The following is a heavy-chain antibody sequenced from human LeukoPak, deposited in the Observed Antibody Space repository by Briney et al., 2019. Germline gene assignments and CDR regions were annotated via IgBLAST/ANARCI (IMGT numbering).Heavy chain of an antibody. CDR2: ILYSGSTNYNPSL. D-gene: IGHD2-15*01. J-gene: IGHJ3*01. CDR3: ARHLPRTDIGYAFDF. CDR1: GGSISPYH. Sequence: KPSETLSLTCSVSGGSISPYHWSWIRQPPGKGLEWIGYILYSGSTNYNPSLNYNPSLKSRVTISVDTSKNLFSLRLSSVTAADTAVYYCARHLPRTDIGYAFDFWGQGTLVTVSS. V-gene: IGHV4-59*08.